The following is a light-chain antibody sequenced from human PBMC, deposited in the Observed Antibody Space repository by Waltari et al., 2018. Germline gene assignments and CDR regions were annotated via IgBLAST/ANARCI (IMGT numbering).Light chain of an antibody. J-gene: IGLJ2*01. V-gene: IGLV1-44*01. CDR3: AAWHNSLNGRMV. CDR1: SSNIGSLP. Sequence: QSVLTQPPSASGTPGQRVTLSCSGGSSNIGSLPVTCYKQVPGTAPKLLIYNYNQRPSGVPDRFSGSKSGTSASLAISGLQSEDEADYYCAAWHNSLNGRMVFGGGTKLTVL. CDR2: NYN.